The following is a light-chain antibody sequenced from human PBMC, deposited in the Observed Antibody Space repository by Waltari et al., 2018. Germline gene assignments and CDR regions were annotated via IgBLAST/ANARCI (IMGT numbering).Light chain of an antibody. CDR1: SGHSSNI. CDR2: VNSDGSH. J-gene: IGLJ3*02. Sequence: QLVVTQSPSASASLGASVKLTCTLSSGHSSNIIAWLQQQPEKGPRYLMKVNSDGSHSRGDEIPDRFSGSSSGAERHLAVYRLQAEDGADYYCQTGGHGTCVFGGGTKLTVL. V-gene: IGLV4-69*01. CDR3: QTGGHGTCV.